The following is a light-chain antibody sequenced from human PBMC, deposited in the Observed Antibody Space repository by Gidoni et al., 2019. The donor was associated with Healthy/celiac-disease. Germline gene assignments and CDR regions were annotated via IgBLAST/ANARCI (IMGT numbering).Light chain of an antibody. V-gene: IGLV7-43*01. CDR3: LLYYGGAELV. CDR1: TEAVTSVYY. J-gene: IGLJ2*01. CDR2: STS. Sequence: QTVVTQEPSLTVSPGGTFTLTFSSSTEAVTSVYYSNWFQQKPGQATRALIYSTSNKHTGTPSRFSGYLLGDKAALTLSGVQPEDEAEYYCLLYYGGAELVFGGGTKLTVL.